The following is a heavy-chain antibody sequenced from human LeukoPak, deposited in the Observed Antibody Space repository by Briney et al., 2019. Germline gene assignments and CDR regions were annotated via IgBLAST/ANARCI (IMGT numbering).Heavy chain of an antibody. CDR2: IYHSGSI. D-gene: IGHD5-12*01. Sequence: TLSLTCAVSGVSISSGGYSWSCLRHPPGKGLECIGYIYHSGSIYYNPSLNSPVAISIDRSKNQFSLKLSSVTAADTAVYYCARDRGGYDDAFDIWGQGTMVTVSS. CDR1: GVSISSGGYS. CDR3: ARDRGGYDDAFDI. J-gene: IGHJ3*02. V-gene: IGHV4-30-2*01.